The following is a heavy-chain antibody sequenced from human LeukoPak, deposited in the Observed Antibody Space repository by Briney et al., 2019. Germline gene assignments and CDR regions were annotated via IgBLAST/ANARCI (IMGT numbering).Heavy chain of an antibody. D-gene: IGHD4-17*01. J-gene: IGHJ3*02. V-gene: IGHV5-51*01. CDR2: IYPGDSDT. CDR1: GYSFSSYW. Sequence: GESLKISCKGSGYSFSSYWIGWVRQMPGKGLEWMGIIYPGDSDTRYSPSFQGQVTISADKSISTAYLQWRSLKASDTAMYYCARPGTTTVTRDAFDIWAQGTMVTVSS. CDR3: ARPGTTTVTRDAFDI.